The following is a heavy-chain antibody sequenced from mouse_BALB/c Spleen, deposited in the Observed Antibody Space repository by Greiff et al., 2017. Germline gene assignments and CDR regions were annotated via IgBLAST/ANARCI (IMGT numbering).Heavy chain of an antibody. CDR2: ISSGGGST. V-gene: IGHV5-12-1*01. CDR3: ARQGREHFDY. J-gene: IGHJ2*01. CDR1: GFAFSSYD. Sequence: EVQLVESGGGLVKPGGSLKLSCAASGFAFSSYDMSWVRQTPEKRLEWVAYISSGGGSTYYPDTVKGRFTISRDNAKNTLYLQMSSLKSEDTAMYYCARQGREHFDYWGQGTTLTVSS.